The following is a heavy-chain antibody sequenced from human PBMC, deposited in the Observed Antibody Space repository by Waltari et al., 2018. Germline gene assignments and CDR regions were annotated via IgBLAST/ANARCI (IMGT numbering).Heavy chain of an antibody. Sequence: QVQLVQSGAEVKKPGASVKVSCKASGYTFTGYYMHWVRQAPGQVLEWRGWINPNSGGTNYAQKVQGRVTMTRDTSISTAYMELSRLRSDDTAVYYCARWKQGDGYYTPWGQGTLVTVSS. V-gene: IGHV1-2*02. J-gene: IGHJ5*02. CDR1: GYTFTGYY. D-gene: IGHD1-26*01. CDR3: ARWKQGDGYYTP. CDR2: INPNSGGT.